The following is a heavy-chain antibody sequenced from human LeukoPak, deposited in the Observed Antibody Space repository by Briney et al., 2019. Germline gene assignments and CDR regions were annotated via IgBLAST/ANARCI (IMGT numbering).Heavy chain of an antibody. V-gene: IGHV1-2*02. CDR2: INPNSGGT. J-gene: IGHJ6*03. CDR3: ARRQVVPAAPLNYYYMDV. CDR1: GYTFTGYY. D-gene: IGHD2-2*01. Sequence: GASVKVSCKASGYTFTGYYMHWVRQAPGQGLEWMGWINPNSGGTNYAQKFKGRVTMTRDTSISTAYMELSRLRSDDTAVYYCARRQVVPAAPLNYYYMDVWGKGTTVTVSS.